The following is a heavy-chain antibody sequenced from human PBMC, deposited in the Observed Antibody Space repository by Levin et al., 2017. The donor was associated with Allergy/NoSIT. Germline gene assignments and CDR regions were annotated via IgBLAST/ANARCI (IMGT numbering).Heavy chain of an antibody. D-gene: IGHD3-3*01. V-gene: IGHV5-10-1*01. Sequence: GESLKISCKGSGYSFTSYWISWVRQMPGKGLEWMGRIDPSDSYTNYSPSFQGHVTISADKSIGTAYLQWSSLKASDTAMYYCARHVLRFLEWEKNYYMDVWGKGTTVTVSS. J-gene: IGHJ6*03. CDR3: ARHVLRFLEWEKNYYMDV. CDR1: GYSFTSYW. CDR2: IDPSDSYT.